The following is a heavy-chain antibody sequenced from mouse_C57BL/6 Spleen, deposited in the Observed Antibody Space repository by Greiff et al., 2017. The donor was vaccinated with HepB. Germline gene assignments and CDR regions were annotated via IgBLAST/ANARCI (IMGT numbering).Heavy chain of an antibody. CDR2: ISSGSSTI. D-gene: IGHD2-4*01. J-gene: IGHJ3*01. CDR1: GFTFSDYG. CDR3: ARRDYYDYDGFAY. V-gene: IGHV5-17*01. Sequence: EVKLVESGGGLVKPGGSLKLSCAASGFTFSDYGMHWVRQAPEKGLEWVAYISSGSSTIYYADTVKGRFTISRDNAKNTLFLQMTSLRSEDTAMYYCARRDYYDYDGFAYWGQGTLVTVSA.